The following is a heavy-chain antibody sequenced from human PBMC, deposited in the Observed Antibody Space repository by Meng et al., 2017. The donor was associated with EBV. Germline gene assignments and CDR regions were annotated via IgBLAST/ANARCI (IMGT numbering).Heavy chain of an antibody. CDR2: LIPMVGAP. CDR1: GGTFRSDA. J-gene: IGHJ4*02. Sequence: QVQLLQSGAEGKKPGSWVKVACRTSGGTFRSDAVSWVRQAPGQGLEWMGGLIPMVGAPHYAQKFQGRVTIIADESTSTHSMELNSLRSEDTAMYYCASESGRGFTPDYWGQGTLVTVSS. CDR3: ASESGRGFTPDY. V-gene: IGHV1-69*01. D-gene: IGHD3-10*01.